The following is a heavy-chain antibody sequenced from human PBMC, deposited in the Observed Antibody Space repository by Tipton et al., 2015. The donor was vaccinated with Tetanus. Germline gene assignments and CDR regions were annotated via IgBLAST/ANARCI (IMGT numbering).Heavy chain of an antibody. CDR2: VHPRGST. D-gene: IGHD6-19*01. CDR3: AKSDGAQTSGWYPSLYFDF. CDR1: GGSFSGSY. Sequence: GLVKPSETLSLTCAVYGGSFSGSYWSWVRQPPGKGLEWIGEVHPRGSTNYNPSLKSRVTISLDTSKTHFYLNLSSVTAADTAVYFCAKSDGAQTSGWYPSLYFDFWGQGTLVTVSS. V-gene: IGHV4-34*10. J-gene: IGHJ4*02.